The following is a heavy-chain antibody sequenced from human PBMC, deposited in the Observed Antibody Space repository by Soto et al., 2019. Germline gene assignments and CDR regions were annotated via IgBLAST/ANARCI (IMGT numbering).Heavy chain of an antibody. J-gene: IGHJ4*02. D-gene: IGHD3-10*01. CDR2: IYSGGST. V-gene: IGHV3-53*01. Sequence: HPGGSLRLSCAASGFTVSSNYMSWVRQAPGKGLEWVSVIYSGGSTYYADSVKGRFTISRDNSKNTLYLQMNSLRAEDTAVYYCARDNPNKLLSFDYWGQGTLVTVSS. CDR1: GFTVSSNY. CDR3: ARDNPNKLLSFDY.